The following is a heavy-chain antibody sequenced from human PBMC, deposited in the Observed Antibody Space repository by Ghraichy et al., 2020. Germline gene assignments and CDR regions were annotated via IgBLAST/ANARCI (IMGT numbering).Heavy chain of an antibody. J-gene: IGHJ4*02. V-gene: IGHV3-23*01. CDR3: AKERPGTTAWDY. D-gene: IGHD1-7*01. Sequence: GGSLRLSCAGSGFTFSTFAMSWVRQAPGKGLEWVSTITASGGSTYYAGSVKGRFTISRDSSKNTLFLQMNSLRAEDTAVYYCAKERPGTTAWDYWGQGTLVTVSS. CDR1: GFTFSTFA. CDR2: ITASGGST.